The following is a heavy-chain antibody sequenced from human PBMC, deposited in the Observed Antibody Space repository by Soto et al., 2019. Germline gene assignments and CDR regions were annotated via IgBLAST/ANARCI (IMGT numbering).Heavy chain of an antibody. J-gene: IGHJ4*02. Sequence: SETLSLTCAVSGGSVDRKNYYWSWIRQPPGKGLEWLGYVENSGSTNYNPSLKSRVTISVDTSKNQFSLKLSSVTAADTAVYYCARAETPLHFDYWGQGTVVTVSS. CDR2: VENSGST. CDR1: GGSVDRKNYY. V-gene: IGHV4-61*01. D-gene: IGHD2-15*01. CDR3: ARAETPLHFDY.